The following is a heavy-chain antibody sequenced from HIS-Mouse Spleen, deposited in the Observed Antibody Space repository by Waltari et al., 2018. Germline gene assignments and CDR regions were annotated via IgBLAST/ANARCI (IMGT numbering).Heavy chain of an antibody. V-gene: IGHV1-2*02. J-gene: IGHJ4*02. Sequence: QVQLVQSGAEVKQPGASVKVSCKASGYTFTGHYMHWVRQAPGQGPEWMGWINPNSGGTNYAQKFQGRVTMTRDTSISTAYMELSRLRSDDTAVYYCATSVTTMVGFDYWGQGTLVTVSS. CDR1: GYTFTGHY. CDR3: ATSVTTMVGFDY. CDR2: INPNSGGT. D-gene: IGHD4-4*01.